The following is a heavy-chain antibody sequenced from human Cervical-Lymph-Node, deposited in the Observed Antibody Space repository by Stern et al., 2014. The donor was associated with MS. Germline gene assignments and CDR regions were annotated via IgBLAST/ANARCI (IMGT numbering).Heavy chain of an antibody. J-gene: IGHJ4*02. CDR2: INPNSGGT. Sequence: QLVQSGAEVKKPGASVKVSCKASGYTFTGYYMHWVRQAPGQGLEWMGGINPNSGGTNYAQKFQGWVTMTRDTSISTAYMELSRLRSDDTAVYYCARSMVRGVIITSFDYWGQGTLVTVSS. D-gene: IGHD3-10*01. CDR1: GYTFTGYY. CDR3: ARSMVRGVIITSFDY. V-gene: IGHV1-2*04.